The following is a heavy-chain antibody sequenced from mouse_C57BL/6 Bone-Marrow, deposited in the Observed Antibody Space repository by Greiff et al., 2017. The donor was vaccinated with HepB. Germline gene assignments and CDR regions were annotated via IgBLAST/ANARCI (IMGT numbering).Heavy chain of an antibody. V-gene: IGHV10-1*01. J-gene: IGHJ4*01. CDR3: GRHSYYYGSSYYYAMDY. CDR2: IRSKSNNYAQ. D-gene: IGHD1-1*01. CDR1: GFSFNTYA. Sequence: EVKLEESGGGLVQPKGSLKLSCAASGFSFNTYAMNWVRPAPGTGLEWVARIRSKSNNYAQSYSDSVKDQFNISRDDSESMLYLQMNNLKTEDTAMYYCGRHSYYYGSSYYYAMDYWGQGTSVTVSS.